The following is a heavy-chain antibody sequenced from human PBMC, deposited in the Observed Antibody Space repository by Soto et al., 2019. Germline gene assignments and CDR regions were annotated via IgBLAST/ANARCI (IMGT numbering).Heavy chain of an antibody. Sequence: QVHLQESGPGLVKPSQTLSLTCTVSGGFVNSVNNYWSWIRQPPGNGREWLGYIFYTGSTYYNPSLRSRITISIDTSKNRCSLKLTSVTAADTAVYYCARVPFSSFGVAASPVGWFEPCGQGTLVTVSS. CDR1: GGFVNSVNNY. CDR2: IFYTGST. J-gene: IGHJ5*02. CDR3: ARVPFSSFGVAASPVGWFEP. V-gene: IGHV4-30-4*01. D-gene: IGHD3-3*01.